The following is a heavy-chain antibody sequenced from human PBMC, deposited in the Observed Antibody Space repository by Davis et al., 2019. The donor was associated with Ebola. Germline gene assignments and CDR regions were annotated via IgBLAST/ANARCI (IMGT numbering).Heavy chain of an antibody. CDR3: AKGIIAVGGSGWFDP. CDR1: EFTFSGYA. Sequence: GGSLRLSCAASEFTFSGYAMSWVRQAPGKGLEWVSAISGSGGSTYYAGSVKGRFTISRDNSKNTLYLQMNSLRAEDTAVYYCAKGIIAVGGSGWFDPWGQGTLVTVSS. V-gene: IGHV3-23*01. D-gene: IGHD6-19*01. CDR2: ISGSGGST. J-gene: IGHJ5*02.